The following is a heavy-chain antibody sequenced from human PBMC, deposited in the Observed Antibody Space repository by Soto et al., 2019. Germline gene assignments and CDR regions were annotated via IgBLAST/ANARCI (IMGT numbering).Heavy chain of an antibody. CDR3: ARDQVLRFLEWLTDYYYYGMDV. V-gene: IGHV1-2*02. D-gene: IGHD3-3*01. CDR2: INPNSGGT. CDR1: GYTFTGYY. Sequence: ASVKVSCKASGYTFTGYYMHWVRQAPGQGLEWMGWINPNSGGTNYAQKFQGRVTITADKSTSTAYMELSSLRSEDTAVYYCARDQVLRFLEWLTDYYYYGMDVWGQGTTVTVSS. J-gene: IGHJ6*02.